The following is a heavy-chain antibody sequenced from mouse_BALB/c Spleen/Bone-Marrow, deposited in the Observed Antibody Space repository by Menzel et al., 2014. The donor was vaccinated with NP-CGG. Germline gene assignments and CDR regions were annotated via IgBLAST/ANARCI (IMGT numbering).Heavy chain of an antibody. V-gene: IGHV1-84*02. CDR2: IYPGSGNT. Sequence: QVQLQQSGPELVEPGASVKISCKASGYTFTDYYINWVKQKPGRGLEWIGWIYPGSGNTKFNERFKGKATLTVDTSSSTAYMQLSSLTSEDTAVYFCARILYWYFDVWGAGTTVTVSS. J-gene: IGHJ1*01. CDR1: GYTFTDYY. CDR3: ARILYWYFDV.